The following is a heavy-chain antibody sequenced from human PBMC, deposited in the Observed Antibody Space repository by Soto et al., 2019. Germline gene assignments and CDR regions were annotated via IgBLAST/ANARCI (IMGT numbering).Heavy chain of an antibody. J-gene: IGHJ4*02. D-gene: IGHD6-13*01. CDR2: INAGNGNT. Sequence: ASVKVSCKASGYAFTSYAMHWVRQAPGQRLEWMGWINAGNGNTKYSQKFQGRVTITRDTSASTAYMELSSLRSEDTAVYYCARAPGGPGIAEYWGQGTLVTVSS. CDR3: ARAPGGPGIAEY. CDR1: GYAFTSYA. V-gene: IGHV1-3*01.